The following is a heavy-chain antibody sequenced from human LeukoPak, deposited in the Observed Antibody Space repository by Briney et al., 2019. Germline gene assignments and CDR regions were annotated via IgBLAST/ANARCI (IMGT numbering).Heavy chain of an antibody. CDR2: ISSSSSYI. J-gene: IGHJ6*02. V-gene: IGHV3-21*01. CDR3: ARGTDHYYRMDV. Sequence: GGSLRLSCAASGFTFSSYSMNWVRQAPGKGLEWVSSISSSSSYIYYADSVKGRFTISRDNAKNSLYLQMNSLRAEDTAVYYCARGTDHYYRMDVWGQGTTVTVSS. D-gene: IGHD1-14*01. CDR1: GFTFSSYS.